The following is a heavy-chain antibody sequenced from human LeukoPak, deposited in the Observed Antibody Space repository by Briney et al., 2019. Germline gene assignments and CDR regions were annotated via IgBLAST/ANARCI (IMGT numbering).Heavy chain of an antibody. CDR3: ARSTRVVPAAGLDY. CDR1: GFTFSSYA. D-gene: IGHD2-2*01. Sequence: GGSLRLSCAASGFTFSSYAMHWVRQAPGKGLEWVAVISYDGSNKYYADSVKGRFTISKDNSKNTLYLQMNSLRAEDTAVYYCARSTRVVPAAGLDYWGQGTLVTVSS. J-gene: IGHJ4*02. V-gene: IGHV3-30*01. CDR2: ISYDGSNK.